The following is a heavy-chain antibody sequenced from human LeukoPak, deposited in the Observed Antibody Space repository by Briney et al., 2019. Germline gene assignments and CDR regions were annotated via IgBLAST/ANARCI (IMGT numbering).Heavy chain of an antibody. CDR3: AHKNLERKGGGFDF. D-gene: IGHD3-16*01. V-gene: IGHV2-5*02. CDR2: IYWDDDK. J-gene: IGHJ4*02. CDR1: GFSLSTTEAG. Sequence: SGPTLPKPKQTLTLTCTFSGFSLSTTEAGVGWIRQPPGKALEWLALIYWDDDKRYSPSLQSRLTITPDTSTHQVVLTVTNMDPVETATYYCAHKNLERKGGGFDFWGQGTIVAHSS.